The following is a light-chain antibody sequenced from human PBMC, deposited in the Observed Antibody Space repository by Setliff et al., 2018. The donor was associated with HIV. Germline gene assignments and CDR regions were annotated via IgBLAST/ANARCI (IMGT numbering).Light chain of an antibody. J-gene: IGKJ1*01. Sequence: EILMTQSPATLSVSPGERVILSCRASQSISNALAWHQQRPGQAPRLLIYGASTRATGIPARFSGGGSGTEFNFAISSVQSEDSAVYYCQQYYKSPPRTFGQGTKVDIK. CDR2: GAS. CDR1: QSISNA. CDR3: QQYYKSPPRT. V-gene: IGKV3-15*01.